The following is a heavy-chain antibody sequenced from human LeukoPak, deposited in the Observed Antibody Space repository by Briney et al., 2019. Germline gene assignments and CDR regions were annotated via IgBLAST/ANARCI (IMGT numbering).Heavy chain of an antibody. Sequence: GGSLRLSCAASGFTFSSYSMNWVRQAPGQGLEWVSSISSSSSYIYYADSVKGRFTISRDNAKNSLYLQMNSLRAEDTAVYYCARAEDYDILTGDYWGQGTLVTVSS. CDR3: ARAEDYDILTGDY. D-gene: IGHD3-9*01. CDR2: ISSSSSYI. V-gene: IGHV3-21*01. J-gene: IGHJ4*02. CDR1: GFTFSSYS.